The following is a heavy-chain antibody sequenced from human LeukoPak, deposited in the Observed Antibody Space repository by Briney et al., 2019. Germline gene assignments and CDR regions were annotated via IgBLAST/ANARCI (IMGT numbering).Heavy chain of an antibody. Sequence: SETLSLTCTVSGGSISSSSYYWGWIRQPPGKGLQWIGSIYYSGSTYYNPSLKSRVTISVDTSKNQFSLKLSSVTAADTAVYYRARHKGSGSYSYYYYYMDVWGKGTTVTVSS. CDR3: ARHKGSGSYSYYYYYMDV. V-gene: IGHV4-39*01. D-gene: IGHD3-10*01. J-gene: IGHJ6*03. CDR1: GGSISSSSYY. CDR2: IYYSGST.